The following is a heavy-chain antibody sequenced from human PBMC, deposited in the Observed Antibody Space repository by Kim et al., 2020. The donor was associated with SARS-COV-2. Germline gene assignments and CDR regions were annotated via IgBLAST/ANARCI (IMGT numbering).Heavy chain of an antibody. CDR2: IYYSGST. Sequence: SETLSLTCTVSGGSISSYYWSWIRQPPGKGLEWIGYIYYSGSTNYNPSLKSRVTISVDTSKNQFSLKLSSVTAADTAVYYCARLKVRANWFDPWGQGTLVTVSS. V-gene: IGHV4-59*01. J-gene: IGHJ5*02. CDR1: GGSISSYY. CDR3: ARLKVRANWFDP.